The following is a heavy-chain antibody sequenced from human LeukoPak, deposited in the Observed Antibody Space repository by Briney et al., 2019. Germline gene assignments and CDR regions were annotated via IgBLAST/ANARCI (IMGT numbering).Heavy chain of an antibody. V-gene: IGHV3-30-3*01. CDR2: ISYDGSNK. CDR1: GFTFSSYA. Sequence: GGSLRLSCAASGFTFSSYAMHWVRQAPGKGLEWVAVISYDGSNKYYADSVKGRFTISRDNSKNTLYLQMNSLRAEDTAVYYCAKGITPRVYSSGWQFDYWGQGTLVTVSS. CDR3: AKGITPRVYSSGWQFDY. J-gene: IGHJ4*02. D-gene: IGHD6-19*01.